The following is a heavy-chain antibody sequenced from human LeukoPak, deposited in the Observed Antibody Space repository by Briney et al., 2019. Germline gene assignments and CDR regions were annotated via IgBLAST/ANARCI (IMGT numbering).Heavy chain of an antibody. CDR1: GFTFSSYA. CDR3: ARGVGYCSGGSCHYYFDY. D-gene: IGHD2-15*01. V-gene: IGHV3-30-3*01. J-gene: IGHJ4*02. Sequence: SGGSLRLSCAASGFTFSSYAMHWVRQAPGKGLEWVAVISYDGSNKYYADSVKGRFTISRDNSKNTLYLQMNSLRAEDTAVYYCARGVGYCSGGSCHYYFDYWGQGTLVTVSS. CDR2: ISYDGSNK.